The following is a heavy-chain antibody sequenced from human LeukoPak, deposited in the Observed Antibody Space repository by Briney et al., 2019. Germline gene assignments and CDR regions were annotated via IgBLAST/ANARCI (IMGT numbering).Heavy chain of an antibody. CDR2: ISSSSSYI. J-gene: IGHJ4*02. V-gene: IGHV3-21*01. D-gene: IGHD3-10*01. CDR3: ARGKGWFGENAIDY. Sequence: GGSLRLSCAASGFTFSSFSMNWVRQAPGKGLEWVSSISSSSSYIYYADSMKGRFTISRDNAKNSLYLQMNSLRAEDTAVYYCARGKGWFGENAIDYWGQGTLVTVSS. CDR1: GFTFSSFS.